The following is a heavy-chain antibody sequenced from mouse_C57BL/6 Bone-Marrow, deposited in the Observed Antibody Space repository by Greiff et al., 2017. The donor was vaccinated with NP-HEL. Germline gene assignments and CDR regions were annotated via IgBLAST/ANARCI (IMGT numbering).Heavy chain of an antibody. CDR3: TGRYDYEAADFDY. Sequence: QVQLQQSGAELVRPGASVTLSCKASGYTFTDYEMHWVKQTPVHGLEWIGAIDPETGGTAYNQKFKGKAILTADKSSSTAYMELRSLTSEDSAVYYCTGRYDYEAADFDYWGQGTTLTVSS. CDR2: IDPETGGT. D-gene: IGHD2-4*01. CDR1: GYTFTDYE. J-gene: IGHJ2*01. V-gene: IGHV1-15*01.